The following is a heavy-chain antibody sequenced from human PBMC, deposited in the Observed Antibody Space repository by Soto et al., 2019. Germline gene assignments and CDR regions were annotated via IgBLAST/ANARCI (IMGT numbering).Heavy chain of an antibody. CDR2: IYPDDSDT. CDR1: GYSFNTYW. D-gene: IGHD3-22*01. Sequence: GESLKISCKASGYSFNTYWIGWVLQFPWKGLEWMGIIYPDDSDTRYSPSFQGQVTISADKSFTTVYLQWNSLKASDTAIYYCARPGYYDSSGFFNFDHWGQGTLVTVSS. J-gene: IGHJ4*02. CDR3: ARPGYYDSSGFFNFDH. V-gene: IGHV5-51*01.